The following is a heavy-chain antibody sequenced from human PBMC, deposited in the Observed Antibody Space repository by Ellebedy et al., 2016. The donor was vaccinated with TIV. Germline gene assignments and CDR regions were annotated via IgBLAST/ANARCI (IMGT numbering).Heavy chain of an antibody. CDR2: IYPGDSDT. J-gene: IGHJ6*02. D-gene: IGHD6-19*01. Sequence: KVSXXGSGYSFTSYWIGWVRQLPGKGLEWMGIIYPGDSDTRYSPSFQGQVTISADKSISTAYLQWSSLKASDTAMYYCARAGSPPGMYYGMDVWGQGTTVTVSS. CDR3: ARAGSPPGMYYGMDV. V-gene: IGHV5-51*01. CDR1: GYSFTSYW.